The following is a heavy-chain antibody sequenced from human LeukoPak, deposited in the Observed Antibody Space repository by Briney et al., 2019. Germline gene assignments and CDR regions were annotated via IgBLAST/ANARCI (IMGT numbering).Heavy chain of an antibody. V-gene: IGHV4-30-2*01. CDR1: GGSISSGGYY. D-gene: IGHD6-13*01. J-gene: IGHJ1*01. CDR3: ARERFLAAAGNAAEYFQH. Sequence: SQTLTLTCTVSGGSISSGGYYWSWIRQPPGKGLEWIGYLYHSGSTYYNPSLKSRVTISVDRSKNQFSLKLSSVTAADTAVYYCARERFLAAAGNAAEYFQHWGQGTLVTVSS. CDR2: LYHSGST.